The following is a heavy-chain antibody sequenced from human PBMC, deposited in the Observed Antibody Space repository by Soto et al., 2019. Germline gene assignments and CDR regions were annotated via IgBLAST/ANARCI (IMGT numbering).Heavy chain of an antibody. CDR2: VFHSGST. CDR1: GDSISTFY. J-gene: IGHJ4*02. CDR3: ARRRGWLAMSAFDY. D-gene: IGHD5-12*01. Sequence: QVHLQESGPGLVKPSETLSLTCTVSGDSISTFYWNWIRQTPDKGLEWVGYVFHSGSTMYDPSLNGGVTISVDTSKNQISLHLTAVTAADTDIYFCARRRGWLAMSAFDYWGQGTLVTVSS. V-gene: IGHV4-59*13.